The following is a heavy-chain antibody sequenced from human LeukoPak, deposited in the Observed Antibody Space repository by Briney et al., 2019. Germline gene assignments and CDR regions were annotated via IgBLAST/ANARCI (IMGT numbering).Heavy chain of an antibody. CDR1: GGSISSGSYY. CDR3: ARVAAGIGFFQH. CDR2: IYSGGNT. Sequence: PSETLSLTCTVSGGSISSGSYYWSWIRQPAGKGLEWIGRIYSGGNTIYNPSLKSRVTISVDTSKNQLSLKLSSVTAADTAVYYCARVAAGIGFFQHWGQGTLVTVSS. J-gene: IGHJ1*01. V-gene: IGHV4-61*02. D-gene: IGHD6-13*01.